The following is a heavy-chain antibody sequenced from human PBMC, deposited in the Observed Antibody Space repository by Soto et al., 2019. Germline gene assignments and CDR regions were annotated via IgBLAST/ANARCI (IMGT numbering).Heavy chain of an antibody. V-gene: IGHV3-15*01. CDR2: IKSKTDGGTT. Sequence: PGGSLRLSCAASGFTFSNAWMSWVRQAPGKGLEWVGRIKSKTDGGTTDYAAPVKGRFTISRDDSKNTLYLQMNSLKTEDTAVYYCTTDDPYPGRYGDYVFDYWGQGTLVTVSS. J-gene: IGHJ4*02. D-gene: IGHD4-17*01. CDR1: GFTFSNAW. CDR3: TTDDPYPGRYGDYVFDY.